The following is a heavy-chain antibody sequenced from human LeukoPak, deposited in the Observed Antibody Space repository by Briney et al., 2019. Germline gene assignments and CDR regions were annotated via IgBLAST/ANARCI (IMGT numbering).Heavy chain of an antibody. V-gene: IGHV4-4*07. Sequence: PSETLSLTCSVSRGSMSSYYWSWIRQPAGKGLEWIGRVYSSGSTNYNPSLKSRLTMSIDTSKNQFSLKLSSVTAADTAVYYCARDRSSGWYVVDYWGQGTLVTVSS. CDR1: RGSMSSYY. J-gene: IGHJ4*02. D-gene: IGHD6-19*01. CDR2: VYSSGST. CDR3: ARDRSSGWYVVDY.